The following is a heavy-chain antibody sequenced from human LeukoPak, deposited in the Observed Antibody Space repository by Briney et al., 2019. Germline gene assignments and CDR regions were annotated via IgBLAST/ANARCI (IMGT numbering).Heavy chain of an antibody. CDR3: AREAGNHCSGSICYLDY. Sequence: PSETLSLTCTVSGASISSYYWSWIRQPAGKGLEWIGSIYHSGSSYYNPSLKSRVTISVDTSKNQFSLKLSSVTAADTAVYYCAREAGNHCSGSICYLDYWGQGTLVTVSS. D-gene: IGHD2-15*01. CDR2: IYHSGSS. J-gene: IGHJ4*02. CDR1: GASISSYY. V-gene: IGHV4-4*07.